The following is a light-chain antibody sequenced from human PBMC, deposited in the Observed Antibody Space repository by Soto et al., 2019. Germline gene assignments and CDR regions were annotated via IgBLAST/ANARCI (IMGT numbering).Light chain of an antibody. CDR2: WAS. CDR3: QEYYTTPYT. V-gene: IGKV4-1*01. Sequence: DIVMTQSPDSLAVSLGERATINCKSSQSVLYSSNNKNYLAWYQQKPGQPPKLLIYWASTRESVVPDRFSGSGSGIDINLTISSLQAEDVAVYYWQEYYTTPYTCGQGTKLEIK. CDR1: QSVLYSSNNKNY. J-gene: IGKJ2*01.